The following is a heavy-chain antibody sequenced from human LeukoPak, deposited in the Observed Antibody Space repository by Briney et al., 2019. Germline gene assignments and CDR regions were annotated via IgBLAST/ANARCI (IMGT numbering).Heavy chain of an antibody. V-gene: IGHV3-74*01. CDR3: TFSSYGDHVGVDAFDI. J-gene: IGHJ3*02. CDR1: GFTFSTYW. Sequence: PGGSLRLSCAASGFTFSTYWMHWVRQAPGKGLVWVSHINRDGSSTNYADSVKGRFTISRDNAKNTVYLQMNSLSAEDTAMYYCTFSSYGDHVGVDAFDIWGQGTMVTVSS. CDR2: INRDGSST. D-gene: IGHD4-17*01.